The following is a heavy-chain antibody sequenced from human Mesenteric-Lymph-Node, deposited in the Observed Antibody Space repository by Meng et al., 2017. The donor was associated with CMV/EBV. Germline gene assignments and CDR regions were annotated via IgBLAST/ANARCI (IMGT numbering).Heavy chain of an antibody. CDR2: IYHSGST. J-gene: IGHJ5*02. V-gene: IGHV4-61*01. CDR3: AGHQVVPTTPGYNWFDP. D-gene: IGHD2-2*01. Sequence: SETLSLTCTVSGGSVSSVNYYWSWIRQPPGKGLEWIGYIYHSGSTNYNPSLKSRVTISVDTSKNQFSLKLSSVTAADTAVYYCAGHQVVPTTPGYNWFDPWGQGTLVTVSS. CDR1: GGSVSSVNYY.